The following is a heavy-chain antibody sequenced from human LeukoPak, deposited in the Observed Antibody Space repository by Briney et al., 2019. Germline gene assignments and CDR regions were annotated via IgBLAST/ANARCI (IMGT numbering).Heavy chain of an antibody. CDR2: IYYSGST. D-gene: IGHD6-19*01. CDR1: GGSISSYY. J-gene: IGHJ6*02. CDR3: ARTYSSGLGYYYYGMDV. V-gene: IGHV4-59*08. Sequence: PSETLSLTCTVSGGSISSYYWSWIRQPPGKGLEWIGYIYYSGSTNYNPSLKSRVTISVDTSKNQFSLKLSSVTAADTAVYYCARTYSSGLGYYYYGMDVWGQGTTVTVSS.